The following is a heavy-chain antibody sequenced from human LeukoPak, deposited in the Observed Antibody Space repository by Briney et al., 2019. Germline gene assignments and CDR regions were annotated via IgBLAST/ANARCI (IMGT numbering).Heavy chain of an antibody. V-gene: IGHV3-33*06. J-gene: IGHJ4*02. Sequence: GGSLRLSYAASGFTFSGYGMHWVRQAPDKGLEWVAVIWYDGNNKYYADSVKGRFTISRDNSKNTLYLQMNSLRAEDTAVYYCAKDWGYTTMVSYYFDYWGQGALVTVSS. CDR1: GFTFSGYG. CDR2: IWYDGNNK. D-gene: IGHD5-18*01. CDR3: AKDWGYTTMVSYYFDY.